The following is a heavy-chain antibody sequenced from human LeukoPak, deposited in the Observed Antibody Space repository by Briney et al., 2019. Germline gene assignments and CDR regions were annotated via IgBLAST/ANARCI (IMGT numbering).Heavy chain of an antibody. J-gene: IGHJ4*02. CDR1: GYTFIGYY. CDR3: ARGLTDWGTYQVPDY. V-gene: IGHV1-2*07. Sequence: GASVKVSCTASGYTFIGYYMHWVRQAPGQGLEWMGWINPNSGDTNYSHKFQGRVTMTRDTSFSTAYMELSRLRSDDTALYYCARGLTDWGTYQVPDYWGQGTLVTVSS. D-gene: IGHD3-16*02. CDR2: INPNSGDT.